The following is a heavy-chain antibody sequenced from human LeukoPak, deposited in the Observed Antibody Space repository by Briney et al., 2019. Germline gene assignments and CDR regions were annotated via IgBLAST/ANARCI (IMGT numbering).Heavy chain of an antibody. J-gene: IGHJ5*02. CDR3: ARGLGGYSYGFNWFDP. CDR1: GYSISSGYY. CDR2: IYHSGST. Sequence: SETLSLTCAVSGYSISSGYYWGWIRQPPGKGLEWIGSIYHSGSTYYNPSLKSRVIISVDTSKNQFSLKLSSVTAADTAVYYCARGLGGYSYGFNWFDPWGQGTLVTVSS. V-gene: IGHV4-38-2*01. D-gene: IGHD5-18*01.